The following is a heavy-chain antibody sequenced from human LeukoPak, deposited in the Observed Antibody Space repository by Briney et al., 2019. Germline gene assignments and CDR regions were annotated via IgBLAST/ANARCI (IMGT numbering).Heavy chain of an antibody. Sequence: ASVKVSCKASGYTFTGYYMHWVRQAPGQGLEWMGRINPNSGGTNYAQKFQGRVTMTRDTSISTAYMELSRLRSDDTAVYYCARVGAYDSSGYYVGDDYWGQGTLVTVSS. J-gene: IGHJ4*02. CDR1: GYTFTGYY. D-gene: IGHD3-22*01. V-gene: IGHV1-2*06. CDR3: ARVGAYDSSGYYVGDDY. CDR2: INPNSGGT.